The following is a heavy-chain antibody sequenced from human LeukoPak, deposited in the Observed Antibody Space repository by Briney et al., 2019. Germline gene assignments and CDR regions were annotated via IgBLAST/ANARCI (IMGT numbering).Heavy chain of an antibody. CDR2: IYSGGST. CDR3: ARGPVYSSSWNWFDP. J-gene: IGHJ5*02. V-gene: IGHV3-53*01. Sequence: PGGSLRLSCAASGFTVSSNYMSWVRQAPGKWLEWVSVIYSGGSTYYADSVKGRFTISRDNSKNTLYLQMNSLRAEDTAVYYCARGPVYSSSWNWFDPWGQGTLVTVSS. CDR1: GFTVSSNY. D-gene: IGHD6-13*01.